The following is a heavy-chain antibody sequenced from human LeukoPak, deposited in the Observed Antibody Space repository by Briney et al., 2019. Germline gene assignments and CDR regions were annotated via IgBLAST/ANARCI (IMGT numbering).Heavy chain of an antibody. V-gene: IGHV3-66*01. Sequence: GGSLRLSCAGSEFSVGSNYMTWVRQAPGKGLEWVSLIYSGGSTYYADSVKGRFTISRDNAKNSLYLQMNSLRAEDTAVHYCARADWDTAMIDYWGQGTLVAVSS. CDR3: ARADWDTAMIDY. J-gene: IGHJ4*02. CDR2: IYSGGST. CDR1: EFSVGSNY. D-gene: IGHD5-18*01.